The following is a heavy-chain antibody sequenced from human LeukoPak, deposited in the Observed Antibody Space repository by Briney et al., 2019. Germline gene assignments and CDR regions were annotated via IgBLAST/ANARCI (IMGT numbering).Heavy chain of an antibody. J-gene: IGHJ3*02. V-gene: IGHV1-18*01. Sequence: ASVKVSCKASGYTFTSYGISWVRQAPGQGLDWMGWISAYNGNTNYAQKLQGRVTMTTDTSTSTAYMELRSLRSDDTAVYYCARAAIYRQTYYYDSSGYYDAFDIWGQGTMVTVSS. CDR3: ARAAIYRQTYYYDSSGYYDAFDI. CDR1: GYTFTSYG. CDR2: ISAYNGNT. D-gene: IGHD3-22*01.